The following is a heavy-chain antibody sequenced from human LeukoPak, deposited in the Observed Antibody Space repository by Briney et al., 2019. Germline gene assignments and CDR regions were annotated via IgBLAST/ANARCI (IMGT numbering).Heavy chain of an antibody. CDR2: ISYDGSNK. CDR3: ARDPRYSSSWSQGDYMDV. J-gene: IGHJ6*03. D-gene: IGHD6-13*01. CDR1: GFTFSSYA. V-gene: IGHV3-30-3*01. Sequence: GSLRLSCAASGFTFSSYAMHWVRQAPGKGLEWVAVISYDGSNKYYADSVKGRFTISRDNSKNTLYLQMNSLRAEDTAVYHCARDPRYSSSWSQGDYMDVWGKGTTVTVSS.